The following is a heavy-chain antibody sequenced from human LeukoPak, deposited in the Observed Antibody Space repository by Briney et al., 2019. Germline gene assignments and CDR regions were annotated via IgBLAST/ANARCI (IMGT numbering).Heavy chain of an antibody. D-gene: IGHD2-15*01. V-gene: IGHV3-33*01. CDR3: ARAGYCSGGSCYGSDY. Sequence: GGSLRLSCAASGXTFSSYGMHWVRQAPGKGLEWVAAIWYDGSIQYYADSVKGRFTISRDNSKNTLYLQMDSLRAEDTAVYYCARAGYCSGGSCYGSDYWGQGTLVSVSS. CDR2: IWYDGSIQ. J-gene: IGHJ4*02. CDR1: GXTFSSYG.